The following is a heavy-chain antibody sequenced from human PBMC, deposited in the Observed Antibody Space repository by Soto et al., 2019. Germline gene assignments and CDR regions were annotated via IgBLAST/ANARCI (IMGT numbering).Heavy chain of an antibody. Sequence: PGGSLRLSCAASGFTFSDHYMDWVRQAPGKGLEWVGRTRNKANSYTTEYAASVKGRFTISRDDSKNSLYLQMNSLKTEDTAVYYCARSHDYGDYDGDYWGQGTLVTVSS. CDR3: ARSHDYGDYDGDY. V-gene: IGHV3-72*01. D-gene: IGHD4-17*01. CDR2: TRNKANSYTT. J-gene: IGHJ4*02. CDR1: GFTFSDHY.